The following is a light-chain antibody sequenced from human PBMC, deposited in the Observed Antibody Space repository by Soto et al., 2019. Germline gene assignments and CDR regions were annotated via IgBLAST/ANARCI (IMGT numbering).Light chain of an antibody. J-gene: IGLJ1*01. V-gene: IGLV1-44*01. CDR2: YNN. CDR3: AAWDDTLKRYV. CDR1: NSNIASNT. Sequence: VLTQPPSASETPGQTVSISCSGSNSNIASNTVNWYQHLPGTAPKLLIYYNNQRPSGVPDRFSGSKSGTSASLAISGLQSEDESDHYCAAWDDTLKRYVFGTGTKVAVL.